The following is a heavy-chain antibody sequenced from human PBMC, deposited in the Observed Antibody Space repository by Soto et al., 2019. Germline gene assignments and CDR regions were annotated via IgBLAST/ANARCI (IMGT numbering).Heavy chain of an antibody. Sequence: SQTLSLTCAISGDSVSSNSAAWNWIRQSPSRGLEWLGRTYYRSKWYNDYAVSVKSRITINPDTSKNQFSLQLNSVTPEGTAVYYCARPPPAAGTGLYYYYGMDVWGQGTTVTVSS. CDR1: GDSVSSNSAA. CDR3: ARPPPAAGTGLYYYYGMDV. J-gene: IGHJ6*02. D-gene: IGHD6-13*01. V-gene: IGHV6-1*01. CDR2: TYYRSKWYN.